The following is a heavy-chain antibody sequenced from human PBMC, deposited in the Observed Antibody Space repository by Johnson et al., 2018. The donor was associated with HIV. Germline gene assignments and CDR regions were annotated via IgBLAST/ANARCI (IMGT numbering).Heavy chain of an antibody. Sequence: VQLVESGGGTVQPGGSLRLSCAASGFSVSSNYMSWVRQAPGQGLEWVSVLYSGGSTYYADSVKGRVTISRDTSKNTLYLQMNSLRAEDTAVYYCAKDLRITIFGVVPPHDAFDIWGHGTMVTVSS. CDR2: LYSGGST. CDR3: AKDLRITIFGVVPPHDAFDI. CDR1: GFSVSSNY. D-gene: IGHD3-3*01. V-gene: IGHV3-66*01. J-gene: IGHJ3*02.